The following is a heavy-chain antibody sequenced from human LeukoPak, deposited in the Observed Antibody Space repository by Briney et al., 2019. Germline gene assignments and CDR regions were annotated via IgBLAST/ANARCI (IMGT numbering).Heavy chain of an antibody. Sequence: PGGSLRLSCAASGFTFSNAWLNWVRQAPGEGLEWVGHIKSKTDGGTTDYAAPVKGRFTISRDDSKNTLYLQMNSLKTEDTAVYYCTREAVTANGYFDYWGQGTLVTVSS. CDR2: IKSKTDGGTT. CDR1: GFTFSNAW. CDR3: TREAVTANGYFDY. D-gene: IGHD2-21*02. J-gene: IGHJ4*02. V-gene: IGHV3-15*01.